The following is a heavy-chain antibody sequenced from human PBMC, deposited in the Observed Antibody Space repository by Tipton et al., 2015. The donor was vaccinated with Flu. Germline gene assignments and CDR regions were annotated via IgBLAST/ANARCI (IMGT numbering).Heavy chain of an antibody. CDR3: AGGLPPGGSGYHIDY. D-gene: IGHD3-3*01. J-gene: IGHJ4*02. V-gene: IGHV1-2*02. Sequence: QLVQSGAEVEKPGASVKVSCKASGYTFTGYYMHWVRQAPGQGLEWMGWINPNSGGTNYAQKFQGRVTMTRDTSISTAYMELSRLKSDDTAFYYCAGGLPPGGSGYHIDYWGQGTLVTVSS. CDR2: INPNSGGT. CDR1: GYTFTGYY.